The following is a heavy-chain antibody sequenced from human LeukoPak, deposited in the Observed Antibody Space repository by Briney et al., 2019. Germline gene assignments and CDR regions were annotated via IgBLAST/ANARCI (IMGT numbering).Heavy chain of an antibody. D-gene: IGHD6-19*01. CDR1: GYTFTGYY. J-gene: IGHJ5*02. V-gene: IGHV1-2*02. Sequence: ASVKVSCKASGYTFTGYYMHWVRQAPGQGLEWMGWINPNSGGTNYAQKFQGRVTMTRDTSVSTAYMELSRLRSDDTAVYYCARDQFLYSSGWYLGFDPWGQGTLVTVSS. CDR3: ARDQFLYSSGWYLGFDP. CDR2: INPNSGGT.